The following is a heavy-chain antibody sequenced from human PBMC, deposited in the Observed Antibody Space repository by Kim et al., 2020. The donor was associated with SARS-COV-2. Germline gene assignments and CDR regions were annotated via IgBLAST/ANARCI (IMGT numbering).Heavy chain of an antibody. CDR2: ICGDGRGT. Sequence: GGSLRLSCAASGFTFSRYAMTWVRQAPGKGLQWVSAICGDGRGTYYADSVRGRFTISRDNSKNTLYLQMSSLRAEDTAMYYCVKAIDSGGYNYECCGDYWGQGTLVTVSS. CDR3: VKAIDSGGYNYECCGDY. J-gene: IGHJ4*02. V-gene: IGHV3-23*01. CDR1: GFTFSRYA. D-gene: IGHD3-22*01.